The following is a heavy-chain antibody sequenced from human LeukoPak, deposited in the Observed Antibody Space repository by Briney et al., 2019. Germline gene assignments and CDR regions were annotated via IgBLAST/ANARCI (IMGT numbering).Heavy chain of an antibody. V-gene: IGHV4-39*01. CDR2: IDYSGSS. CDR1: GGSISSSSYY. Sequence: SETLSLTCTVSGGSISSSSYYWGWIRQPPGKGLEWIGTIDYSGSSYYNPSLKSRVTISVDTSKNQFSLKLSSVTAADTAVYCCARHSYYYDTSGYRSRGGFDYWGQGTLVTVSS. D-gene: IGHD3-22*01. J-gene: IGHJ4*02. CDR3: ARHSYYYDTSGYRSRGGFDY.